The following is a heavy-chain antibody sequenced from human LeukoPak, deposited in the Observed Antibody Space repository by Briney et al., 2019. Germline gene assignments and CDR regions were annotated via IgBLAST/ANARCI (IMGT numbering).Heavy chain of an antibody. Sequence: GASVKVSCKASGYTFTSYDINWVRQATGQGLEWMGWMNPNSGNTGYAQKFQGRVTMTRDTSISTAYMELSRLRSDDTAVYYCARGTLGYCSSTSCPNWFDPWGQGTLVTVSS. V-gene: IGHV1-8*01. J-gene: IGHJ5*02. CDR1: GYTFTSYD. D-gene: IGHD2-2*01. CDR2: MNPNSGNT. CDR3: ARGTLGYCSSTSCPNWFDP.